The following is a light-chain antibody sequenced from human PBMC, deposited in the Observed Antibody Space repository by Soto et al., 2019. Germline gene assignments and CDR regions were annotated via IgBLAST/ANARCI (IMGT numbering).Light chain of an antibody. CDR2: EVS. Sequence: QSALTQPASVSGSPGQSITISCTGTSSDVGGYNYVSWYQQHPGKAPKLMIYEVSNRPSGVSNRFSGSKSGNTASLTISGLQAEEEADYYCSSYTSSPLYVFGTGTKVTVL. J-gene: IGLJ1*01. CDR1: SSDVGGYNY. V-gene: IGLV2-14*01. CDR3: SSYTSSPLYV.